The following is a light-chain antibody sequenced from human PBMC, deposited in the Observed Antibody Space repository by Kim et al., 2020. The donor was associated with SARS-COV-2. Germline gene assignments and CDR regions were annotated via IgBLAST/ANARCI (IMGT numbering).Light chain of an antibody. CDR2: DAS. CDR3: QQRSNWYT. V-gene: IGKV3-11*01. Sequence: EIVLTQSPATLSLSPGERATLSCRASQSVSSYLAWYQQKPGQAPRLLIYDASNRATGIPARFSGSGSGTDFTLTISSLEPEDFAFYYCQQRSNWYTFGQGTKLEI. CDR1: QSVSSY. J-gene: IGKJ2*01.